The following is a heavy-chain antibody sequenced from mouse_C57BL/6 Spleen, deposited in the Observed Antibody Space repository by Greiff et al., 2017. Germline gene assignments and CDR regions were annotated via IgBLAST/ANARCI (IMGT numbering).Heavy chain of an antibody. J-gene: IGHJ4*01. CDR1: GFTFSDYY. V-gene: IGHV5-12*01. CDR3: ARRDEGAMDY. Sequence: EVMLVESGGGLVQPGGSLKLSCAASGFTFSDYYMYWVRQTPGKRLEWVAYISNGGGSTYYPDTVKGRFTISRDNAKNTLYLQMSRLKSEDTAMYYCARRDEGAMDYWGQGTSVTVSS. CDR2: ISNGGGST.